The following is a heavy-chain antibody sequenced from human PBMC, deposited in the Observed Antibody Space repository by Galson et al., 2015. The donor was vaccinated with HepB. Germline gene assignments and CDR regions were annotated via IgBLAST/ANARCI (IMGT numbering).Heavy chain of an antibody. CDR1: GFTFSDYY. CDR2: ISSSSSYT. V-gene: IGHV3-11*06. Sequence: SLRLSCAVSGFTFSDYYMSWIRQAPGKGLEWVSYISSSSSYTNYADSVEGRFTISRDNAKNSLYLQMNGLRGEDTAVYFCASVSSRKRSIGVRAPLYYFDSWGQGILVTVSS. D-gene: IGHD6-6*01. CDR3: ASVSSRKRSIGVRAPLYYFDS. J-gene: IGHJ4*02.